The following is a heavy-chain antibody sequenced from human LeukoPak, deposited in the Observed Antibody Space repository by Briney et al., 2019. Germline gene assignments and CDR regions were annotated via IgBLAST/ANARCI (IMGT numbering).Heavy chain of an antibody. CDR2: IYSGGST. V-gene: IGHV3-53*01. Sequence: GGSLRLSCAASGFTVSSNYMSWVRQAPGKGLEWVSVIYSGGSTYYADSVKGRFTISRDNSKNTLYLQMNSLRAEDTAVYYCARAPGGSGWYGVDWGQRTLVTVSS. CDR3: ARAPGGSGWYGVD. D-gene: IGHD6-19*01. J-gene: IGHJ4*02. CDR1: GFTVSSNY.